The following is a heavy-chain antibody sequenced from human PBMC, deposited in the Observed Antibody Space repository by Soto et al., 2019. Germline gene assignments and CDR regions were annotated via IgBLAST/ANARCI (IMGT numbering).Heavy chain of an antibody. V-gene: IGHV1-69*06. CDR3: ARLGRDGYNEWDFQH. Sequence: ASVKVSCKASGCTFSSYAISWVRQAPGQGLEWMGGIIPIFGTANYAQKFQGRVTITADKSTSTAYMELSRLRSEDTAVYYCARLGRDGYNEWDFQHWDQVPLITL. CDR2: IIPIFGTA. J-gene: IGHJ1*01. CDR1: GCTFSSYA. D-gene: IGHD5-12*01.